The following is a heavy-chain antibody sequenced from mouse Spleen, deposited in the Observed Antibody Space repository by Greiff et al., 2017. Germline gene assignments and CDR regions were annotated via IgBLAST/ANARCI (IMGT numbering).Heavy chain of an antibody. D-gene: IGHD2-2*01. J-gene: IGHJ2*01. V-gene: IGHV1-66*01. CDR2: IYPGSGNT. Sequence: VQLQQSGPELVKPGASVKISCKASGYSFTSYYIHWVKQRPGQGLEWIGWIYPGSGNTKYNEKFKGKATLTADTSSSTAYMQLSSLTSEDSAVYYCARSWLREYYFDYWGQGTTLTVSS. CDR1: GYSFTSYY. CDR3: ARSWLREYYFDY.